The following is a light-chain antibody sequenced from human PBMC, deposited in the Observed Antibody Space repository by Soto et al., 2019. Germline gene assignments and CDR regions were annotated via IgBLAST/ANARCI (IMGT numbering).Light chain of an antibody. CDR1: QSVSSSY. Sequence: EIVLTQSPGTLSLSPGARATLSCRASQSVSSSYLAWSQQKPGQAPRLLIYGASSRATGIPDRFSGSGSGTDFTLTISRLEPEDFAVFYCQHYDSLPITFGQGTRLEIK. CDR2: GAS. CDR3: QHYDSLPIT. V-gene: IGKV3-20*01. J-gene: IGKJ5*01.